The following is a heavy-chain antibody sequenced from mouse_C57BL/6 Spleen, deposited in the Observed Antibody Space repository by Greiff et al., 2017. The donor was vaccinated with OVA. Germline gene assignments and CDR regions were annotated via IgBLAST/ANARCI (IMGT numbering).Heavy chain of an antibody. CDR1: GYAFTNYL. J-gene: IGHJ1*03. V-gene: IGHV1-54*01. D-gene: IGHD1-1*01. Sequence: QVQLQQSGAELVRPGTSVKVSCKASGYAFTNYLIEWVKQRPGQGLEWIGVINPGSGGTNYNEKFKGKATLTADKSSSTAYMQLSSLSSEDSAVYFCARGEETVATVVGRRGYFDVWGTGTTVTVSS. CDR2: INPGSGGT. CDR3: ARGEETVATVVGRRGYFDV.